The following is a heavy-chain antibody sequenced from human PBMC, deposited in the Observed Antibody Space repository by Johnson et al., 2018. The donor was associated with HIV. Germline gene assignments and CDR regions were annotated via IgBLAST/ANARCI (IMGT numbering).Heavy chain of an antibody. CDR1: GFTFIDYQ. CDR3: AKSPNYLGSIHDAFDI. D-gene: IGHD5-24*01. CDR2: MSRSGTTI. Sequence: QVQLVESGGGLVKPGGSLRLSCAGSGFTFIDYQMSWIRQAPGKGLEWVSYMSRSGTTIYYADSVQCRFTVSRDNSKNTLYLQMNSLRAEDTAVYYCAKSPNYLGSIHDAFDIWGQGTMVTVSS. J-gene: IGHJ3*02. V-gene: IGHV3-11*01.